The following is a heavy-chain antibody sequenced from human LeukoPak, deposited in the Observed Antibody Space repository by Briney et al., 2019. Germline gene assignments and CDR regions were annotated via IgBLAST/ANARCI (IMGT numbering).Heavy chain of an antibody. J-gene: IGHJ6*03. CDR2: ISAYNGNT. V-gene: IGHV1-18*01. CDR1: GYTFTSYG. D-gene: IGHD2-2*01. CDR3: AREPLRAGVIPAFHGRYMDV. Sequence: GASVKVSCKASGYTFTSYGISWVRQAPGQGLEWMGWISAYNGNTNYAQKLQGRVTMTTDTSTSTAYMELRSLRSDDTAVYYCAREPLRAGVIPAFHGRYMDVWGKGTTVTVSS.